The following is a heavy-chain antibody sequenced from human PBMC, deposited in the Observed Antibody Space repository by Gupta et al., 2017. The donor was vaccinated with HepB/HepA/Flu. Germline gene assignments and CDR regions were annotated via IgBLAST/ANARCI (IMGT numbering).Heavy chain of an antibody. J-gene: IGHJ5*02. D-gene: IGHD3-16*01. CDR3: ARGPRFPNWFDP. V-gene: IGHV1-2*02. CDR2: INPNTGVT. Sequence: QVQLVQSGAAVKKPGASVKVSCKASGYYFSDYYIYWVRQAPGQGLEWMGWINPNTGVTTSAQKFQGRVTMTRDTSINLVYMELSRLKFDDTAVYYCARGPRFPNWFDPWGQGTLVTVSS. CDR1: GYYFSDYY.